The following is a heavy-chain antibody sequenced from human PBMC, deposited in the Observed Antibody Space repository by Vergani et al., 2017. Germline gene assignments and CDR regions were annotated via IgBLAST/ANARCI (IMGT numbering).Heavy chain of an antibody. Sequence: EVQLVESGGGLVKPGGSLRLSCAASGFTFSNAWMSWVRQAPGKGLEWVGRIKSKTDGGTTDYAAPVKGRFTISRDESKNTLYLQMNSLKTEDTAVYYCTTGIPEYISSPDPYYYYYYMDVWGKGTTVTVSS. V-gene: IGHV3-15*01. J-gene: IGHJ6*03. CDR3: TTGIPEYISSPDPYYYYYYMDV. CDR1: GFTFSNAW. CDR2: IKSKTDGGTT. D-gene: IGHD6-6*01.